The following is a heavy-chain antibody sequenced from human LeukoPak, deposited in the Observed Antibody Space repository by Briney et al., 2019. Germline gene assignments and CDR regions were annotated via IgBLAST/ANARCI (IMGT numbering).Heavy chain of an antibody. J-gene: IGHJ6*03. CDR3: ARGVVPAARYYYYYMDV. Sequence: SVKVSCKASGGTFSSYAISWVRQAPGQGLEWMGGIIPIFGTANYAQKYQGRVTITTDESTSTAYMELSSLRSEDTAVYYCARGVVPAARYYYYYMDVWGKGTTVTVSS. CDR1: GGTFSSYA. V-gene: IGHV1-69*05. D-gene: IGHD2-2*01. CDR2: IIPIFGTA.